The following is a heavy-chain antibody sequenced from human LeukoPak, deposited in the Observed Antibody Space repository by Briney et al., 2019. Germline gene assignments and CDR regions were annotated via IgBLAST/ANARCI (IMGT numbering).Heavy chain of an antibody. CDR3: AREQQGGAFDI. D-gene: IGHD6-13*01. V-gene: IGHV4-59*01. CDR2: IYYSGST. CDR1: GGSISSYY. J-gene: IGHJ3*02. Sequence: PSETLSLTCTVSGGSISSYYWSWIRQPPGKGLEWIGYIYYSGSTNYNPSLKSRVTISVDTSKNQLSLKLRSVTAADTAVYYCAREQQGGAFDIWGQGTMVTVSS.